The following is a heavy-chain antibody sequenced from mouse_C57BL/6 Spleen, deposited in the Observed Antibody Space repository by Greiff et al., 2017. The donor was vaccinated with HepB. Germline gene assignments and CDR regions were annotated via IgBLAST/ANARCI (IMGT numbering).Heavy chain of an antibody. Sequence: VQLQQSGGGLVKPGGSLKLSCAASGFTFSSYAMSWVRKTPEKRLEWVATISDGGSYTYYPDNVKGRFTISRDNAKNNLYLQMSHLKSEDTAMYYCAKGSWYFDVWGTGTTVTVSS. CDR1: GFTFSSYA. CDR3: AKGSWYFDV. CDR2: ISDGGSYT. V-gene: IGHV5-4*01. J-gene: IGHJ1*03.